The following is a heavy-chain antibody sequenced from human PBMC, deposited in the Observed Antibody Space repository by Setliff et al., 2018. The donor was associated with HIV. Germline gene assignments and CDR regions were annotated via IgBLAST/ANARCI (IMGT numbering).Heavy chain of an antibody. CDR1: GYTFTGFY. D-gene: IGHD3-10*01. V-gene: IGHV1-18*04. J-gene: IGHJ6*03. CDR2: ISAYNGNT. CDR3: ARVPGARPYYYYYMDV. Sequence: ASVKVSCKASGYTFTGFYVHWVRQAPGQGLEWMGWISAYNGNTNYARKLQDRVTMTTDTSTSTADMELRSLRSDDTAVYYCARVPGARPYYYYYMDVWGKGTTVTVSS.